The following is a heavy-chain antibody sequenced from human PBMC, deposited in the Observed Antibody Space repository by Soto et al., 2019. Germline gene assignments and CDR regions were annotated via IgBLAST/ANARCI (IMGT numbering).Heavy chain of an antibody. CDR3: ARGHYRYAMDV. Sequence: SETLSLTCDVSGGSIGTGVYSWNWIRQPPGKGLEWVGYINHSGSTYDNPSLKSRVTMSVNRSKNQFSLNLTSVTAADTAVYFCARGHYRYAMDVWGQGTTVTVSS. CDR2: INHSGST. V-gene: IGHV4-30-2*01. CDR1: GGSIGTGVYS. J-gene: IGHJ6*02.